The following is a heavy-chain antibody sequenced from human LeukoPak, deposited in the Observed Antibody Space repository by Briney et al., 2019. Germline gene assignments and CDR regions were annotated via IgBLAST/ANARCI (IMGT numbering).Heavy chain of an antibody. Sequence: GGSLRLSCAASGFTFSTYAMEWVRQAPGKGLEWVSAITGSGDSTSYADSTKGRFTISRDNSRNTLHLQMNSLRAEDTAVYYCAKATRATSGDGMDVWGQGTTVTVSS. D-gene: IGHD1-26*01. CDR3: AKATRATSGDGMDV. J-gene: IGHJ6*02. CDR1: GFTFSTYA. CDR2: ITGSGDST. V-gene: IGHV3-23*01.